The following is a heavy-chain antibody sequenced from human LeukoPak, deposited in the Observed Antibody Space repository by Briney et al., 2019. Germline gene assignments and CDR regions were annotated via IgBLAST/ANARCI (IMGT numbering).Heavy chain of an antibody. CDR2: VRGSGYST. V-gene: IGHV3-23*01. Sequence: GGSLRLSCAASGFTLSNYGMAWVRQPPGKGLEWVAAVRGSGYSTSYADSERGLFTISRDNSKNTLYLQMNSLRAEDTAVYYCGKDPNGDYLGAFDFWGQGTMVTVSS. D-gene: IGHD4-17*01. CDR3: GKDPNGDYLGAFDF. CDR1: GFTLSNYG. J-gene: IGHJ3*01.